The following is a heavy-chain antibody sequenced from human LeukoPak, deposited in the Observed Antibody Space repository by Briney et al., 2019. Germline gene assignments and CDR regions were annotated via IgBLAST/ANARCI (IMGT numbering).Heavy chain of an antibody. J-gene: IGHJ4*02. D-gene: IGHD3-22*01. Sequence: SETLSLTCAVYGGSFSGYYWSWIRQPPGKGLEWIGEVNHSGSTNYNPSLKSRVTISVDTSKNQFSLKLSSVTAVDTAVYYCARVGTYYYDSSGYYHFDYWGQGTLVTVSS. CDR1: GGSFSGYY. CDR2: VNHSGST. V-gene: IGHV4-34*01. CDR3: ARVGTYYYDSSGYYHFDY.